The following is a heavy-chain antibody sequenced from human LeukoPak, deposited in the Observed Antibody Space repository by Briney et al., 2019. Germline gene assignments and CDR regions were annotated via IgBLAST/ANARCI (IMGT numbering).Heavy chain of an antibody. CDR1: GYTFTGYY. CDR3: ARIRLYYDSPDWFDP. J-gene: IGHJ5*02. V-gene: IGHV1-2*02. CDR2: INLNSGGT. Sequence: GASVKVSCTASGYTFTGYYMHWVRQAPGQGLEWMGWINLNSGGTNYAQKFQGRVTMTRDTSISTAYMELSRLRSDDTAVYYCARIRLYYDSPDWFDPWGQGTLVTVSS. D-gene: IGHD3-22*01.